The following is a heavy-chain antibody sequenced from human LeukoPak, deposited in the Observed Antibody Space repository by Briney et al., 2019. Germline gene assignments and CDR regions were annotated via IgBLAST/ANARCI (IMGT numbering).Heavy chain of an antibody. V-gene: IGHV4-38-2*01. D-gene: IGHD2-8*01. CDR1: AYSISSGYY. CDR3: ARPRAGPTKGFDY. J-gene: IGHJ4*02. Sequence: KPSETLSLTCAVSAYSISSGYYWGWIRQPPGKGLEWIGSIYYTGITYYNPSLRSRVTISVDTSKNQFSLKLSSVTTADTAVYYCARPRAGPTKGFDYWGRGTLVTASS. CDR2: IYYTGIT.